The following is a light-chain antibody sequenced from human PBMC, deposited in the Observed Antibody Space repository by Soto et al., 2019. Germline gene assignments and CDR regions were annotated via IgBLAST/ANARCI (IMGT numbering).Light chain of an antibody. CDR2: GAS. J-gene: IGKJ4*01. CDR3: QHYNNWRLT. Sequence: ERVMTQSPATLSVSPWERATLSCRASQSVNNNLAWYQQKPGQAPRLLIYGASTRATGLPARFSGSGSGTELTLTISSLQSEDFGVYYCQHYNNWRLTGGGGTKVDIK. V-gene: IGKV3-15*01. CDR1: QSVNNN.